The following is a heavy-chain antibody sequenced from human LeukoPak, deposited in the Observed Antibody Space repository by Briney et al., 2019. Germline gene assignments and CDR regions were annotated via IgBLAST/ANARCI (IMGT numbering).Heavy chain of an antibody. CDR2: ISSSSNYI. D-gene: IGHD3-10*01. Sequence: PGGSLRLSCAASGFTFSDYAMNWVRQAPGKGLEWVSSISSSSNYIYYVDSVKGRFTISRDDAKNSLSLQMNSLRAEDTAVYYCARSGIKMVRGVIIKSPYHMDVWGKGTTVTVSS. CDR3: ARSGIKMVRGVIIKSPYHMDV. J-gene: IGHJ6*03. V-gene: IGHV3-21*01. CDR1: GFTFSDYA.